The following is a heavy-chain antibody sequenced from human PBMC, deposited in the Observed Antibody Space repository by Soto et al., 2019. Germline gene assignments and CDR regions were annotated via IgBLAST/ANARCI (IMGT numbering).Heavy chain of an antibody. CDR2: ISSSSSTI. J-gene: IGHJ4*02. V-gene: IGHV3-48*01. CDR1: GFTFSSYS. CDR3: ARQAYDYIWGSYRYKEYYFDY. D-gene: IGHD3-16*02. Sequence: EVQLVESGGGLVQPGGSLRLSCAASGFTFSSYSMNWVRQAPGKGLEWVSYISSSSSTIYYADSVKGRFTISRDNAKNSLYLQMNSLRAEDTAVYYCARQAYDYIWGSYRYKEYYFDYWGQGTLVTVSS.